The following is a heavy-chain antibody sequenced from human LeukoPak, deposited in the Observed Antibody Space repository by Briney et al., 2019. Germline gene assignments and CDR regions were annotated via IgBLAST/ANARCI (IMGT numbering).Heavy chain of an antibody. V-gene: IGHV3-74*01. Sequence: GGSLRLSCAASGFTFSSYWMHWVRQAPGKGLVWVSRINSDGSSTSHADSVKGRFTISRDNAKNTLYLQMNSLRAEDTAVYYCARMYSSSSYYFDYWGQGTLVTVSS. CDR1: GFTFSSYW. CDR3: ARMYSSSSYYFDY. CDR2: INSDGSST. D-gene: IGHD6-6*01. J-gene: IGHJ4*02.